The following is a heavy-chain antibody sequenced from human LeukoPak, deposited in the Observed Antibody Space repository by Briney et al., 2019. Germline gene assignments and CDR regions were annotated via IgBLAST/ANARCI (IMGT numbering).Heavy chain of an antibody. V-gene: IGHV3-74*01. J-gene: IGHJ1*01. Sequence: GRSLRLSCAASGFTFITHAMSWVRQAPGKGLVWVSRINSDGSSTSYADSVKGRFTISRDNATNTLYLQINSLRAEDTAVYHCAVDTYYYDSSGYYRDFQHWGQGTLVTVSS. CDR2: INSDGSST. CDR1: GFTFITHA. CDR3: AVDTYYYDSSGYYRDFQH. D-gene: IGHD3-22*01.